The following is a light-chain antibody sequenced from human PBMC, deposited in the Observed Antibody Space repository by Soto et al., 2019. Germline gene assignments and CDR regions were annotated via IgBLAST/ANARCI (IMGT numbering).Light chain of an antibody. CDR1: QGISSY. V-gene: IGKV1-8*01. CDR3: QQDYSYPPYT. Sequence: AIRMTQSPSSFSASTGDRVTITCRASQGISSYLAWYQQKPGKAPKLLIYAASTLQSGVPSRFSGSGSGTDFTLTISCLQAEDFATYDCQQDYSYPPYTFGQGTKLEIK. CDR2: AAS. J-gene: IGKJ2*01.